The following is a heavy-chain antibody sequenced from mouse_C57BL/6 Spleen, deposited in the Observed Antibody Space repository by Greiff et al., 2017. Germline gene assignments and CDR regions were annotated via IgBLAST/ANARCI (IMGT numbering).Heavy chain of an antibody. D-gene: IGHD1-1*01. Sequence: EVQLVESGEGLVKPGGSLKLSCAASGFTFSSYAMSWVRQTPEKRLEWVAYISSGGDYIYYADTVKGRFTISRDNARNTLYLQMSSLKSEDTAMYYCTRDEGYYGSYWYFDVWGTGTTVTVSS. J-gene: IGHJ1*03. CDR2: ISSGGDYI. CDR3: TRDEGYYGSYWYFDV. CDR1: GFTFSSYA. V-gene: IGHV5-9-1*02.